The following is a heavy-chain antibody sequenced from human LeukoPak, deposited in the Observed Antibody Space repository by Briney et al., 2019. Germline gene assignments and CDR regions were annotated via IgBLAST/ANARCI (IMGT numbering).Heavy chain of an antibody. D-gene: IGHD3-3*01. Sequence: NASETLSLTCAVSGGSISSTNYYWGWLRQPPGKGLEWIGSIYRSGNNYYNPSLKIRVTITVDTSKNQFSLKLSPVTAADTAVYYYARQGGLEWLPYYFDYWGQGTLVTVSS. V-gene: IGHV4-39*01. J-gene: IGHJ4*02. CDR1: GGSISSTNYY. CDR3: ARQGGLEWLPYYFDY. CDR2: IYRSGNN.